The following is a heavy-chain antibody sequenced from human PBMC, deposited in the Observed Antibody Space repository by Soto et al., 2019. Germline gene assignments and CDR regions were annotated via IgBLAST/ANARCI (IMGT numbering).Heavy chain of an antibody. D-gene: IGHD4-17*01. J-gene: IGHJ4*02. CDR2: ISYDGRNK. V-gene: IGHV3-30-3*01. CDR3: ARENYGNYYFDY. CDR1: GFTFSSFA. Sequence: GGSLRLSCAASGFTFSSFAMHWVRQAPGRGLEWVAIISYDGRNKYYADSVKGRFTISRYNSKNTLYLQMNSLGAEDTAVYYCARENYGNYYFDYWGQGTLVTVSS.